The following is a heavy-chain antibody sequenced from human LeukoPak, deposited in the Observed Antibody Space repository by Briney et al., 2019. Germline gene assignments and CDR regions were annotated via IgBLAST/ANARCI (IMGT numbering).Heavy chain of an antibody. CDR1: GGTFSSYA. CDR2: ITPIFDTA. Sequence: GASVKVSCKASGGTFSSYAISWVRQAPGQGLEWMGGITPIFDTANYAQKFQGRVTITADESTSTAYMELSSLRSEDTAVYYCARDLRLSDSPYYFDYWGQGTLVTVSS. J-gene: IGHJ4*02. V-gene: IGHV1-69*13. CDR3: ARDLRLSDSPYYFDY. D-gene: IGHD2-21*02.